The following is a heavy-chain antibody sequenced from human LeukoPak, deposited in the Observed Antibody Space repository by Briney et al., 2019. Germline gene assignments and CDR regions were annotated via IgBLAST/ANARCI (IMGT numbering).Heavy chain of an antibody. CDR1: GFSIRTSGMR. Sequence: SGPTLVNPTQPLTLTCTFTGFSIRTSGMRVSWIRQPPGKALEWLARIDWDDDKFYSKSLKPRLTISKDTSKTQVVLTMTNMDPVDTATYYCARGGGATAVDYWGQGTLVTVSS. CDR3: ARGGGATAVDY. J-gene: IGHJ4*02. CDR2: IDWDDDK. D-gene: IGHD1-26*01. V-gene: IGHV2-70*04.